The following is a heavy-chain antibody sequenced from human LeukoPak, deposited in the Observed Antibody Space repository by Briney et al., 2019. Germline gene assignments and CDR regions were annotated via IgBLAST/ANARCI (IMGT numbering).Heavy chain of an antibody. CDR1: GGSITSSTSY. CDR2: IYSSGST. D-gene: IGHD5-12*01. CDR3: ARDSGQHLGYDWLH. Sequence: SETLSLTCSVSGGSITSSTSYWGWIRQPPGQGLEYIGSIYSSGSTYYKSSLRSRVTISIDMSKNQFSLKLTSVTAADTAVYYCARDSGQHLGYDWLHWGQGTLVTVSS. V-gene: IGHV4-39*07. J-gene: IGHJ4*02.